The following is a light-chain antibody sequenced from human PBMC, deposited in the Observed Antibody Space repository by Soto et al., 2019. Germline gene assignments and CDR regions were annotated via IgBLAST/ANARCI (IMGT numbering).Light chain of an antibody. CDR2: DAS. Sequence: DIVLTQSPAILSSSPGERATLSCRASQSVSSYLAWYQQKPGQAPRLLIYDASTRATGVPARFSGSGSGTDFTLTISSLEPEDFAVYYCQQRSNCPVTFGQGTKVEIK. V-gene: IGKV3-11*01. CDR3: QQRSNCPVT. J-gene: IGKJ1*01. CDR1: QSVSSY.